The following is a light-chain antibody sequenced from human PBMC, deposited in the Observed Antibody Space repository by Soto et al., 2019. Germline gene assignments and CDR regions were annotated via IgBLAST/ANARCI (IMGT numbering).Light chain of an antibody. CDR1: QSVSSTY. V-gene: IGKV3-20*01. CDR3: QQYERSPTT. CDR2: GAS. J-gene: IGKJ4*01. Sequence: EIGLTQSPGTLSLSPGERATLSCRASQSVSSTYLAWYQQKPGQAPSLLIYGASRRATGIPDRFSVSGSVKDFTLTISRLEPEDFAVYYCQQYERSPTTFGEGTKVEIK.